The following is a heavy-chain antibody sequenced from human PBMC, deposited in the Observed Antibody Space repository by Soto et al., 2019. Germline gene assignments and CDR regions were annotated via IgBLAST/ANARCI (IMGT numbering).Heavy chain of an antibody. V-gene: IGHV1-2*02. Sequence: ASVKVSCKASGYSFTGYFVHWVRHAPGPGLEWMGWINPNTGATKYAQKFQGRVTMTRDTSITTAYMELNRVRSAATDVYYCAREKDYDILPVYQSAWALDYCAEATQVIV. J-gene: IGHJ4*02. CDR3: AREKDYDILPVYQSAWALDY. D-gene: IGHD3-9*01. CDR1: GYSFTGYF. CDR2: INPNTGAT.